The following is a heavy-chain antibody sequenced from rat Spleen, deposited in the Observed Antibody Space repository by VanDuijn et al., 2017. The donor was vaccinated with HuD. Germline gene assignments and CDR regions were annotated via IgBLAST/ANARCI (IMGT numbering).Heavy chain of an antibody. D-gene: IGHD1-10*01. V-gene: IGHV2S12*01. CDR2: ISSGGST. J-gene: IGHJ1*01. CDR1: GFSLISNG. Sequence: QVQLKESGPGLVQPSQTLSLTCTVSGFSLISNGVSWVRQPPGKGLEWIAAISSGGSTYYNSALKSRLNINRDTSKSQVFLKMNSLQNEDTAIYFCTRPNNPYWYFDFWGPGTMVTVSS. CDR3: TRPNNPYWYFDF.